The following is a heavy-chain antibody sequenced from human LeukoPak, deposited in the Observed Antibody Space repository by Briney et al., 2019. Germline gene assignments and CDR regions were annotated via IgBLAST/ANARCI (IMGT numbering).Heavy chain of an antibody. CDR1: GGSISSYY. CDR2: IYYSGST. V-gene: IGHV4-59*01. D-gene: IGHD2-15*01. CDR3: ARSPSRYCSGGSCPNWFDP. Sequence: SETLSLTCTVSGGSISSYYWSWIRQPPGKGLEWPGYIYYSGSTNYNPSLKSRVTISVDTSKNQFSLKLSSVTAADTAVYYCARSPSRYCSGGSCPNWFDPWGQGTLVTVSS. J-gene: IGHJ5*02.